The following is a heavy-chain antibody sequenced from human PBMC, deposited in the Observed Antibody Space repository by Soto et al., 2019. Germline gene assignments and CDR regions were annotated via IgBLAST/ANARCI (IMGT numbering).Heavy chain of an antibody. J-gene: IGHJ4*02. CDR3: AKGLGYSYGTSGFDY. CDR2: ISGSGGST. D-gene: IGHD5-18*01. Sequence: EVQLLESGGGLVQPGGSLRLSCAASGFTFSSYAMSWVRQAPGKGLEWVSAISGSGGSTYYADSVKGRFTISRDNSKDTLYLQMNSLRAEDTAVYYCAKGLGYSYGTSGFDYWGQGTLVTVSS. CDR1: GFTFSSYA. V-gene: IGHV3-23*01.